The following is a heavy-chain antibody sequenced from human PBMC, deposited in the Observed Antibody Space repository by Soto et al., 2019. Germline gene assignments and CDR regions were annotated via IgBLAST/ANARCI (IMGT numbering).Heavy chain of an antibody. J-gene: IGHJ4*02. CDR2: VKEDEKEK. CDR3: ARDQWVKYDSWSGYLDY. Sequence: PGGSLRLSCVASGFTFSHHYMSWVRQAPGKGLEWVANVKEDEKEKYYVDSVKGRFTIARDNARNSLYLQMNNLRVEDTAIYYCARDQWVKYDSWSGYLDYWGQGIPVTVSS. CDR1: GFTFSHHY. D-gene: IGHD3-3*01. V-gene: IGHV3-7*01.